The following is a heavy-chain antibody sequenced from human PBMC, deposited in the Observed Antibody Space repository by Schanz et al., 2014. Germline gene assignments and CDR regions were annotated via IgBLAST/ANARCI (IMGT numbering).Heavy chain of an antibody. D-gene: IGHD3-16*01. CDR1: GYTFTSYD. Sequence: QAQLVQSGAEAKKPGASVKVSCKASGYTFTSYDINWVRQATGQGLEWMGWMNSKTGNTGYAQRFQGRVTMTRNTSITTAYLELSSLRSGDTAVYYCTKGRTFGRWGQGTLVTVSS. CDR3: TKGRTFGR. CDR2: MNSKTGNT. V-gene: IGHV1-8*01. J-gene: IGHJ4*02.